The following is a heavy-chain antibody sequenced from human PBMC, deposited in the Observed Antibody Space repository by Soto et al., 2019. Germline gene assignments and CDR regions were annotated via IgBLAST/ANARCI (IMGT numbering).Heavy chain of an antibody. J-gene: IGHJ5*02. CDR1: GFSLSNARMG. Sequence: QVTLKESGPVLVKPTETLTLTCTVSGFSLSNARMGVSWIRQPPGKALEWLAHIFLNDEKSYSTSLKSRLTISKDTSKSQVVLTMTNMDPVDTATYYCARMGGYSSSSNWFDPWGQGTLVTVSS. CDR3: ARMGGYSSSSNWFDP. V-gene: IGHV2-26*01. CDR2: IFLNDEK. D-gene: IGHD6-6*01.